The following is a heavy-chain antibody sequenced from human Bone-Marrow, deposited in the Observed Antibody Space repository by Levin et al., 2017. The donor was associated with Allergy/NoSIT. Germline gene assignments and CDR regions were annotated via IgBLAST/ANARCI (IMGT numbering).Heavy chain of an antibody. V-gene: IGHV1-2*02. CDR3: ARSSRSYSDLLDYYMDV. CDR1: GYTFVGYY. J-gene: IGHJ6*03. D-gene: IGHD2-21*01. CDR2: INPASGAT. Sequence: ASVKVSCRASGYTFVGYYVHWVRQAPGQGLEWVGRINPASGATTFAQKFQGRVTMTRDTSISTAYMEVSRLTSDDTAVYFCARSSRSYSDLLDYYMDVWGKGTTVSVSS.